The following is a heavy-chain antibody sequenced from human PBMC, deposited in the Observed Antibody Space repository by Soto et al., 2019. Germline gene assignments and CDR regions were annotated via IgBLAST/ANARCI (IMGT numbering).Heavy chain of an antibody. Sequence: QVQLVESGGGVVQPGRSLRLSCAASGFTFSSYGMHWVRQAPGKGLEWVAVISYDGSNKYYADSVKGRFTISRDNSKNTLYLQMNSLRAEDTAVYYGAKPLVKQQLVRSSVDPWGQGTLVTVSS. D-gene: IGHD6-13*01. CDR3: AKPLVKQQLVRSSVDP. CDR1: GFTFSSYG. V-gene: IGHV3-30*18. CDR2: ISYDGSNK. J-gene: IGHJ5*02.